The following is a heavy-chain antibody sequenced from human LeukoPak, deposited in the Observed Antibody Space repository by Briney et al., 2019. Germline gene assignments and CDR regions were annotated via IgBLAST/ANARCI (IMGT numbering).Heavy chain of an antibody. Sequence: KPSETLSLTCTVSGYSISSGYYWGWIRQPPGKGLEWIGSIYHSGSTYYNPSLKSRVTISVDTSKNQFSLKLSSVTAADTAVYYCARLLGFTMVRGVINYWGQGTTVTVSS. J-gene: IGHJ3*01. CDR1: GYSISSGYY. V-gene: IGHV4-38-2*02. CDR2: IYHSGST. D-gene: IGHD3-10*01. CDR3: ARLLGFTMVRGVINY.